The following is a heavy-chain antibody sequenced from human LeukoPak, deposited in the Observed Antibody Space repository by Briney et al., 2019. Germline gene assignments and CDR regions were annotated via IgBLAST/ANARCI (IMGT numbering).Heavy chain of an antibody. V-gene: IGHV1-2*02. CDR2: INPNNGAT. CDR1: GYSFTGYY. D-gene: IGHD4-11*01. J-gene: IGHJ4*02. CDR3: AREGAYSPSTPYYFDH. Sequence: GASVKVSCKASGYSFTGYYIHWVRQAPGQGVEWMGWINPNNGATDYAQKFRGRVTMTRDTSISTVYMELSGLKSDGSAVYYCAREGAYSPSTPYYFDHWGQGTLVTVSS.